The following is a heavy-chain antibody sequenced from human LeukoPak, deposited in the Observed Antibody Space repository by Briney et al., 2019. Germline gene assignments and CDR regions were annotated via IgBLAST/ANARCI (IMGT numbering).Heavy chain of an antibody. CDR1: GGSISSSSNY. V-gene: IGHV4-39*01. CDR3: ARHGVAVARRLDF. CDR2: IYYSGRT. Sequence: SETLSLTCTVSGGSISSSSNYWGWIRQPPGKGLEWIGTIYYSGRTYYNPSLKRRVTISVDTSKNQFSLKLSSVTAADTAVYYCARHGVAVARRLDFWGQGTLVTVSS. D-gene: IGHD6-19*01. J-gene: IGHJ4*02.